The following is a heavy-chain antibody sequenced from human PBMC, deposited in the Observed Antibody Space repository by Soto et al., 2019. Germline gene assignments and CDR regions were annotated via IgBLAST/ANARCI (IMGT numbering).Heavy chain of an antibody. J-gene: IGHJ6*02. CDR1: GFNFSSYG. V-gene: IGHV3-30*18. CDR3: AKAFGGWSTTVTTEDYYGMDV. D-gene: IGHD4-17*01. Sequence: QVQLVESGGGVVQPGRSLRLSCADSGFNFSSYGMHWVRQAPGKGLEWVAVISYDGSNKYYADSVKGRFTISRDNSKNTVYLQMNSLRAEDTAVYYCAKAFGGWSTTVTTEDYYGMDVWGQGTTVTVSS. CDR2: ISYDGSNK.